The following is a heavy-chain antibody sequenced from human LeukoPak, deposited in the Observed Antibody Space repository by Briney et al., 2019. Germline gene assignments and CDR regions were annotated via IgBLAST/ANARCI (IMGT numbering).Heavy chain of an antibody. D-gene: IGHD1-26*01. CDR3: AKDLGWELPAEAY. V-gene: IGHV3-23*01. J-gene: IGHJ4*02. CDR1: GFTFEKYV. Sequence: GGSLRLSCVASGFTFEKYVMNWVRQAPGKGLEWLATIYGSGVSVSYADSVKGRFTISRDNSNNTLYLQMNSLRAEDTAMYFCAKDLGWELPAEAYWGQGILVTVSS. CDR2: IYGSGVSV.